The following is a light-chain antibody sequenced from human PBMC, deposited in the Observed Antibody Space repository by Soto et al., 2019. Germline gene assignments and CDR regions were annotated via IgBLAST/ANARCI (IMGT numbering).Light chain of an antibody. V-gene: IGLV1-40*01. CDR1: SSNIGAGYD. CDR2: GNI. Sequence: QSVLTQPPSVSGAPGERVTISCTGSSSNIGAGYDVHWYQQLPGTAPKLLIFGNINRPSGVPDRFSGSKSGTSASLAITGLQAEDEGDYYCQSYDSTLSARYGFGTGTKVTAL. CDR3: QSYDSTLSARYG. J-gene: IGLJ1*01.